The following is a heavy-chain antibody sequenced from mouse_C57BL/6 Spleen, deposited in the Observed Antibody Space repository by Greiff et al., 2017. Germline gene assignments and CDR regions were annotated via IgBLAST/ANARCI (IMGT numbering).Heavy chain of an antibody. Sequence: VQVVESGAELVRPGASVTLSCKASGYTFTDYEMHWVKQTPVHGLEWIGAIDPETGGTAYNQKFKGKAILTADKSSSPAYMELRSLTSEDSAVYYCTRFPDLLLPFRGAMDYWGQGTSVTVSS. V-gene: IGHV1-15*01. D-gene: IGHD1-1*01. CDR3: TRFPDLLLPFRGAMDY. CDR1: GYTFTDYE. CDR2: IDPETGGT. J-gene: IGHJ4*01.